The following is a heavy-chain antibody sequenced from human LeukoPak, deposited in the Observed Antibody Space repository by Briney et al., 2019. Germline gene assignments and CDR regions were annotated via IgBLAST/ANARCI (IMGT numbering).Heavy chain of an antibody. J-gene: IGHJ4*02. CDR3: ARGIYSSSWLPYFDY. CDR2: INHSGST. Sequence: SETLSLTCAVYGGSFSGYYWSWIRQPPGKGLEWIGEINHSGSTNYNPSLKSRVTISVDTSKNQFSLKLSSVTAADTAVYYCARGIYSSSWLPYFDYWGQGTLVTVSS. D-gene: IGHD6-13*01. CDR1: GGSFSGYY. V-gene: IGHV4-34*01.